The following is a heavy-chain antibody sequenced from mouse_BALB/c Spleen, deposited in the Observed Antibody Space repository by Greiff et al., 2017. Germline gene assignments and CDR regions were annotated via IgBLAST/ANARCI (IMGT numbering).Heavy chain of an antibody. CDR1: GFSLTSYG. D-gene: IGHD1-1*01. Sequence: VQLQESGPGLVAPSQSLSITCTVSGFSLTSYGVHWVSQPPGKGLEWLGVIWAGGSTNYNSALMSRLSISKDNSKSQVFLKMNSLQTDDTAMYYCARDRNYYGSSYYYAMDYWGQGTSVTVSS. J-gene: IGHJ4*01. V-gene: IGHV2-9*02. CDR3: ARDRNYYGSSYYYAMDY. CDR2: IWAGGST.